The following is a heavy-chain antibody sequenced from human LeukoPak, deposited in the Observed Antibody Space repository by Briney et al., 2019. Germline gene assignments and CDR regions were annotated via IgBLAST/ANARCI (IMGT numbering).Heavy chain of an antibody. J-gene: IGHJ4*02. V-gene: IGHV1-8*01. CDR2: MNPNSGNT. D-gene: IGHD1-26*01. CDR1: GYTFTSYD. Sequence: ASVKVSCKASGYTFTSYDINWVRQATGQGLEWMGWMNPNSGNTGYAQKFQGRVTMTRNTSISTAYMELSSLRSEDTAVYYCASRIVGATIDDYWGQGTLVTVSS. CDR3: ASRIVGATIDDY.